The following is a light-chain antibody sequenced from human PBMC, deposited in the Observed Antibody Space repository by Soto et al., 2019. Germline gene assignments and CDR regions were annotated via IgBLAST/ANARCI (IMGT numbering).Light chain of an antibody. Sequence: EMVLTQSPGTLSLSPGERATLSCSAIQSVSSSYLAWYPQKPGQAPRLLIYGASSRATGIPDRFSGSGSGTDFTLTISRLEPEDFAVYYCQQYGSSFTWTFGQGTKVDIK. CDR1: QSVSSSY. CDR3: QQYGSSFTWT. CDR2: GAS. J-gene: IGKJ1*01. V-gene: IGKV3-20*01.